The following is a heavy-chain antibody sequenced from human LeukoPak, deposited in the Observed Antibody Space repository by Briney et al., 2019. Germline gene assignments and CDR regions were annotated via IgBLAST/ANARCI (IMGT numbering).Heavy chain of an antibody. J-gene: IGHJ3*02. D-gene: IGHD3-22*01. CDR3: ARGVVSHYDSSGPARLPVDI. CDR2: IYYSGST. V-gene: IGHV4-39*01. Sequence: NPSETLSLTCTVSGGSISSSSYYWGWIRQPPGKGLEWIGTIYYSGSTYYNPSLKNRVTISVDTSKHQFSLKLSSVTATDTAVYYCARGVVSHYDSSGPARLPVDIWGQGTMVTVSS. CDR1: GGSISSSSYY.